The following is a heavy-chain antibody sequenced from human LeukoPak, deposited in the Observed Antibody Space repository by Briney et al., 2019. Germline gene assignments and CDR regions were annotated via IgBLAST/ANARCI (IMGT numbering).Heavy chain of an antibody. CDR2: IYYSGST. D-gene: IGHD2-2*01. J-gene: IGHJ6*03. CDR3: ARSDCSSTSCPHAGYYYYMDV. CDR1: GGSISSSSYY. V-gene: IGHV4-39*01. Sequence: SETLSLTYTVSGGSISSSSYYWGCIRQPPGKGLEWIGSIYYSGSTYYNPSLKSRVTISVDASKNQFSLKLSSVTAADTAVYYCARSDCSSTSCPHAGYYYYMDVWGKGTTVTVPS.